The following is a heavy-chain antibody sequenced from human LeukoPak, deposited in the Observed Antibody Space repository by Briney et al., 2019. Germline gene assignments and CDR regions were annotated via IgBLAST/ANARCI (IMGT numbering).Heavy chain of an antibody. CDR1: RGSVSSSSYY. J-gene: IGHJ5*02. CDR3: ARHEYSGSYYGLSWFDP. V-gene: IGHV4-39*01. D-gene: IGHD1-26*01. CDR2: IYYNEYT. Sequence: SETLSLTCTVSRGSVSSSSYYWGWIRQPPGQGLEWIGSIYYNEYTYYNSSLKSRVTISVDTSKNQFSLKLSSVTAADTAVYYCARHEYSGSYYGLSWFDPWGPGTLVTVSS.